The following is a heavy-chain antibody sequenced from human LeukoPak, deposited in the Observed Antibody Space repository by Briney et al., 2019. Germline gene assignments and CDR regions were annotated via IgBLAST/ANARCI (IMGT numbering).Heavy chain of an antibody. V-gene: IGHV1-2*02. D-gene: IGHD6-19*01. J-gene: IGHJ4*02. CDR2: INPNSGGT. CDR3: ATAPRYSSGWYQTPLGY. CDR1: GYTFPSYY. Sequence: ASVKVSCKASGYTFPSYYMHWVRQAPGQGLEWMGWINPNSGGTNYAQKFQGRVTMTRDTSISTAYMELSRLRSDDTAVYYCATAPRYSSGWYQTPLGYWGQGTLVTVSS.